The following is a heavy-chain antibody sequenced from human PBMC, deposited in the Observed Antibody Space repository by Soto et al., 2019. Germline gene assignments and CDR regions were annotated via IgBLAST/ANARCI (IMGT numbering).Heavy chain of an antibody. V-gene: IGHV1-69*13. CDR2: IIPIFGTA. CDR1: GGTFSSYS. J-gene: IGHJ4*02. Sequence: SVKLSCKASGGTFSSYSISWVREAPGQGLEWMGGIIPIFGTANYAQKFQGRVTITADESTSTAYMELSSLRSEDTAVYYCARTPGYYYDSSGYWGYFDYWGQGTLVTVSS. D-gene: IGHD3-22*01. CDR3: ARTPGYYYDSSGYWGYFDY.